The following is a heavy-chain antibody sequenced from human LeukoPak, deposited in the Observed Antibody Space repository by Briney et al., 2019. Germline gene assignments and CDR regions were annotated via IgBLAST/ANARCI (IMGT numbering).Heavy chain of an antibody. J-gene: IGHJ3*01. CDR3: ASCRSLSLLNDAFDL. Sequence: ASVKVSCKASGYAFTGYYMHWVRQAPGQGLEWMGWINPNSGGANYAQGFQGRVTMTRDTSITTAYMELSRLRSDDTAVYYCASCRSLSLLNDAFDLWGQGTLVTVSS. V-gene: IGHV1-2*02. CDR2: INPNSGGA. CDR1: GYAFTGYY.